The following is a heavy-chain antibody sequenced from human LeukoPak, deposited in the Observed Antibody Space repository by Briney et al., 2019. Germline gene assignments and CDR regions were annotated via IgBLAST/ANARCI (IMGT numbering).Heavy chain of an antibody. D-gene: IGHD2-2*01. J-gene: IGHJ6*03. CDR3: AREVVVVPAAMRYYYYYMDV. CDR1: GGSISSHY. V-gene: IGHV4-59*11. CDR2: MCYSGCT. Sequence: SETLSLTCTVTGGSISSHYWGWIRQHPGKGLEWFGYMCYSGCTSCQPSLKSPFTISVDTSKNQFSLNLSSVTAADTAVYYCAREVVVVPAAMRYYYYYMDVWGKGTTVTVSS.